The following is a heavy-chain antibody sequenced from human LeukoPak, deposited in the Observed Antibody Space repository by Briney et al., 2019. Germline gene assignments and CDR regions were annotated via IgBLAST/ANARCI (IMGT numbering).Heavy chain of an antibody. J-gene: IGHJ4*02. CDR1: GFTFSSYT. CDR3: ARDPGSIAVAGTN. V-gene: IGHV3-48*01. D-gene: IGHD6-19*01. CDR2: IGTSSTTI. Sequence: GGSLRLSCPASGFTFSSYTMNWVGQPPGRGREGVSNIGTSSTTIYYADSVKGRFTISRDNAKNSLYLQMNSLRAEDTAVYYCARDPGSIAVAGTNWGQGTLVTVSS.